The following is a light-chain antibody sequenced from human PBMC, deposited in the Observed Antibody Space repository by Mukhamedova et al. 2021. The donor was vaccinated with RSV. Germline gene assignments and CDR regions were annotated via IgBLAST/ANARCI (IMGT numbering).Light chain of an antibody. Sequence: EPGKAPKLLIYAASRLQSGVPSRFSGSGSGTDFTLTIISLQPEDFATYFCQETYTFGQGTNLEI. CDR2: AAS. CDR3: QETYT. J-gene: IGKJ2*01. V-gene: IGKV1-39*01.